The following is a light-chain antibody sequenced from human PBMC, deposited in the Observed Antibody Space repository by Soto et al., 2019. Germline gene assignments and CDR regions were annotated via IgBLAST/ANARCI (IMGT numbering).Light chain of an antibody. J-gene: IGKJ1*01. Sequence: EIVLTQSPGTLSLSPGERATLSCRASQSVSSTYLAWYQQKPGRAPRLLIYDASSRATGIPDRFSGSGSGTDFTLTISRLEPEDFAVYYCQQFSSTPWTFCQGTEVEIK. CDR3: QQFSSTPWT. CDR2: DAS. CDR1: QSVSSTY. V-gene: IGKV3-20*01.